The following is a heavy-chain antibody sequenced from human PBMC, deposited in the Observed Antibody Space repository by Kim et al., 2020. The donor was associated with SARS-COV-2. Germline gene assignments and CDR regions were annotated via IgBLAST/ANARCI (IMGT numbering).Heavy chain of an antibody. V-gene: IGHV4-39*01. D-gene: IGHD5-12*01. Sequence: SETLSLTCTVSGGSISSSSYYWGWIRQPPGKGLEWIGSIYYSGSTYYNPSLKSRVTISVDTSKNQFSLKLSSVTAADTAVYYCARQNGGYVADYWGQGTLVTVSS. CDR2: IYYSGST. CDR1: GGSISSSSYY. CDR3: ARQNGGYVADY. J-gene: IGHJ4*02.